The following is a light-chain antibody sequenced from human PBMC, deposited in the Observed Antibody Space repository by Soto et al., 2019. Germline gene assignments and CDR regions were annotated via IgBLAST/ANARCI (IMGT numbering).Light chain of an antibody. CDR2: AES. J-gene: IGKJ5*01. V-gene: IGKV1-39*01. CDR3: KQSYSTQIT. Sequence: IQVTHSPSSLSASVGDRVTITCRASQSINTYLSWYQQKPGRAPKHLINAESSLQTGVPSRFSGSGSGTDFTLTISSLQPEDFATYYCKQSYSTQITFGKGTRLEIX. CDR1: QSINTY.